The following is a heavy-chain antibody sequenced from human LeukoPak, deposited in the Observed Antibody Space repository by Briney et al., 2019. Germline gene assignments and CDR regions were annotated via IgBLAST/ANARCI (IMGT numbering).Heavy chain of an antibody. J-gene: IGHJ4*02. CDR3: ATELITMVRGVAMD. CDR2: ISGSGGST. CDR1: GFTFSSYA. D-gene: IGHD3-10*01. V-gene: IGHV3-23*01. Sequence: GGSLRLSYAASGFTFSSYAMNWIRQAPGKGLEWVSAISGSGGSTYYADSVKGRFTISRDNSKNTLYLQMNSLRAEDTAVYYCATELITMVRGVAMDWGQGTLVTVSS.